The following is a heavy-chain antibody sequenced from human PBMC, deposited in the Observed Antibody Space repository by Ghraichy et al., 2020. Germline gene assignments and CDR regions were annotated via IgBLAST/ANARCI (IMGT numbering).Heavy chain of an antibody. CDR2: ISYDGSNK. J-gene: IGHJ4*02. CDR1: GFTFSSYA. V-gene: IGHV3-30-3*01. D-gene: IGHD1/OR15-1a*01. CDR3: VRVRGRITGPTGYFDY. Sequence: GRSLRLSCAASGFTFSSYAMHWVRQAPGKGLEWVAVISYDGSNKYYADSVKGRFTISRDNSKNTLYLQMNSLRAEDTAVYYCVRVRGRITGPTGYFDYWGQGTLVTVSS.